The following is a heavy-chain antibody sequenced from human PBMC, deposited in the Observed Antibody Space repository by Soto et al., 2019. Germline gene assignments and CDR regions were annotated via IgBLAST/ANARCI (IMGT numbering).Heavy chain of an antibody. J-gene: IGHJ4*02. CDR2: ISYDGSNK. D-gene: IGHD1-1*01. V-gene: IGHV3-30*18. CDR1: GFTFSSYG. Sequence: VQLVESGGGVVQPGRSLRLSCAASGFTFSSYGMHWVRQAPGKGLEWVAVISYDGSNKYYADSVKGRFTISRDNSKNTLYLQMNSLRAEDTAVYYCAKDGGFYNIDYWGQGTLVTVSS. CDR3: AKDGGFYNIDY.